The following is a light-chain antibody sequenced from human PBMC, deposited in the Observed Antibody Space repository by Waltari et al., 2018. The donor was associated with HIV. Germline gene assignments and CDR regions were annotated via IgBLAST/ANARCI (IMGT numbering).Light chain of an antibody. V-gene: IGKV3-15*01. CDR2: GAS. Sequence: TLAVSPGEGVTLSCRASQRVDTNLAWYQQKPGQAPRLLIYGASTRAAGIPARFSGSGSGTEFTLTISSLQPEDFAVYYCHQYNNWLTFGGGSKVEIK. CDR1: QRVDTN. J-gene: IGKJ4*01. CDR3: HQYNNWLT.